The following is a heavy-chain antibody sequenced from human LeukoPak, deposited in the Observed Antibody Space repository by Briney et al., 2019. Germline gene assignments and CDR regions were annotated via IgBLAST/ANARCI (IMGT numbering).Heavy chain of an antibody. CDR2: ISGSGGST. V-gene: IGHV3-23*01. CDR1: GFTFSGYA. D-gene: IGHD6-13*01. J-gene: IGHJ4*02. CDR3: AREGRTGYSSSWVYYFDY. Sequence: GGSLRLSCAASGFTFSGYAMSWVRQAPGKGLEWVSAISGSGGSTYYADSVKGRFTISRDNSKNTLYLQMNSLRAEDTAVYYCAREGRTGYSSSWVYYFDYWGQGTLVTVSS.